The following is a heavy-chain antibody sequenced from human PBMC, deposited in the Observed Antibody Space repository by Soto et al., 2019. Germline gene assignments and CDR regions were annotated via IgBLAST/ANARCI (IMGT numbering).Heavy chain of an antibody. D-gene: IGHD3-3*01. V-gene: IGHV3-7*01. CDR3: ARDSYYDFWSGYLDY. Sequence: GGSLRLSCAASGFTFSSYWMSWVRQAPGKGLEWVANIKQDGSEKYYVDSVKGRFTISRDNAKNSLYLQMNSLRAEDTAVYYCARDSYYDFWSGYLDYWGQRTLVTVSA. CDR1: GFTFSSYW. CDR2: IKQDGSEK. J-gene: IGHJ4*02.